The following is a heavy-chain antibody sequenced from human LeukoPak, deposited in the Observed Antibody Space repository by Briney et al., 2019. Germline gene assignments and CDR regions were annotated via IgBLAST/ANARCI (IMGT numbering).Heavy chain of an antibody. V-gene: IGHV1-46*01. CDR1: GYTFTGYY. Sequence: GASVKVSCKASGYTFTGYYMHWVRQAPGQGLEWMGIINPSGGSTSYAQKFQGRVTMTRDTSTSTVYMELSSLRSEDTAVYYCARVGGLLLAYDYWGQGTLVTVSS. CDR3: ARVGGLLLAYDY. CDR2: INPSGGST. D-gene: IGHD2-15*01. J-gene: IGHJ4*02.